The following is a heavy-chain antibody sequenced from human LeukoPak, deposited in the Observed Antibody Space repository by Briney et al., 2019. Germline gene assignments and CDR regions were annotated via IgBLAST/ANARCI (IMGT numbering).Heavy chain of an antibody. D-gene: IGHD3-22*01. CDR3: ARGNYYDSSGLYYYYYMDV. CDR2: IYHSGSA. CDR1: GSSISNDYY. J-gene: IGHJ6*03. Sequence: SETLSLNCSVSGSSISNDYYWGWIRQPPGKGLEWIGNIYHSGSAFYNPSLKSRVIISLDTSNNQFSLKLSSVTAADTAVYYCARGNYYDSSGLYYYYYMDVWGKGTTVTISS. V-gene: IGHV4-38-2*02.